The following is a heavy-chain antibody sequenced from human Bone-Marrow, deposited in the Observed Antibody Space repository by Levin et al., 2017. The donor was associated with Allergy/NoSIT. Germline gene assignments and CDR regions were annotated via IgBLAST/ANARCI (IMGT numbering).Heavy chain of an antibody. CDR1: GFTFSRYW. J-gene: IGHJ3*01. Sequence: ETLSLTCVVSGFTFSRYWMNWVRQAPGKGLEWVANIKEDGSEKFYVDSVKGRFAISRDNAKNSVYLQMNSLRAEDTAVYYCARDRSLGSGWSFDASDVWGEGTMVTVSS. CDR3: ARDRSLGSGWSFDASDV. D-gene: IGHD6-19*01. V-gene: IGHV3-7*01. CDR2: IKEDGSEK.